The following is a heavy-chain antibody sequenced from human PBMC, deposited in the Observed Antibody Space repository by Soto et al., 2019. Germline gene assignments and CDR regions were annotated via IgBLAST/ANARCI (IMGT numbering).Heavy chain of an antibody. CDR2: ISVSGTYT. CDR1: GFTFVSYA. J-gene: IGHJ4*02. Sequence: EVLLLESGGGLVQPGGSLKLSCAASGFTFVSYAMTWVRQAPGKGLEWVSTISVSGTYTYYADSVEGRFTISRDNSTNTRYLQMNGLRAEDSAVYYCATTAGITMVRGVLDSWGQGTLVTVSS. D-gene: IGHD3-10*01. CDR3: ATTAGITMVRGVLDS. V-gene: IGHV3-23*01.